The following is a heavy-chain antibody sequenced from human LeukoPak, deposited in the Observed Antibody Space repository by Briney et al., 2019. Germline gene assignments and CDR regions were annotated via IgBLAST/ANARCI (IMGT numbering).Heavy chain of an antibody. CDR2: MNPNSGNT. Sequence: GASVKVSCKASGYTFTSYDINWVRQATGQGLEWMGWMNPNSGNTGYAQKFQGRVTMTRNTSISTAYMELSSLRSEDTAVYFCARARSGWYPSHDYWGQGTLVTVYS. J-gene: IGHJ4*02. V-gene: IGHV1-8*01. D-gene: IGHD6-19*01. CDR1: GYTFTSYD. CDR3: ARARSGWYPSHDY.